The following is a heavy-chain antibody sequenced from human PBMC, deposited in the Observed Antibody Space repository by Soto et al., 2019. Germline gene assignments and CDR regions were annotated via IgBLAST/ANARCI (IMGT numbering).Heavy chain of an antibody. CDR1: GYTFTSYG. Sequence: ASVKVSCKASGYTFTSYGISWLRQAPGQGLEWMGWISAYNGNTNYAQKLQGRVTMTTDTYTSTAYMELRSLRSDDTAVYYCRSLESDGMDVCGQGTTVTVSS. D-gene: IGHD3-3*01. CDR2: ISAYNGNT. CDR3: RSLESDGMDV. V-gene: IGHV1-18*04. J-gene: IGHJ6*02.